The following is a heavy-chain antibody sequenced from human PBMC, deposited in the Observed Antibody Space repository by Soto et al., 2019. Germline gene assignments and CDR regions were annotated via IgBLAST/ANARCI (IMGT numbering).Heavy chain of an antibody. D-gene: IGHD1-7*01. CDR1: GFTFSSYD. J-gene: IGHJ4*02. V-gene: IGHV3-64*01. CDR2: ISSNGGTT. Sequence: EVQLAESGGGMVQPGGSLRLSCVASGFTFSSYDMHWVREAPGKGLEYVSSISSNGGTTYYGNSVKGRFTISRDNSKNTLYLQMGSLRAEDMVVYYCVRVVSGNYDYWGQGTLVTVSS. CDR3: VRVVSGNYDY.